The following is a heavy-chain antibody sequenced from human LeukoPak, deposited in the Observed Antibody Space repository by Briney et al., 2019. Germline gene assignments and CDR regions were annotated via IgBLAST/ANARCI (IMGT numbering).Heavy chain of an antibody. CDR2: MNPNSGNT. CDR1: GGTFSSYA. D-gene: IGHD3-3*01. Sequence: ASVKVSCKASGGTFSSYAISWVRQAPGQGLEWMGWMNPNSGNTGYAQKFQGRVTMTRNTSISTAYMELSSLRSEDTAVYYCARSNRRITIFGVVIEGNWFDPWGQGTLVTVSS. J-gene: IGHJ5*02. V-gene: IGHV1-8*02. CDR3: ARSNRRITIFGVVIEGNWFDP.